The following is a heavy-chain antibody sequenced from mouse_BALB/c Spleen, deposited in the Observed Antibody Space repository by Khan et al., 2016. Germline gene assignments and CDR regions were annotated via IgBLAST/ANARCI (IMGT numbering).Heavy chain of an antibody. CDR3: NAPITYGYKAGFAY. D-gene: IGHD1-2*01. J-gene: IGHJ3*01. CDR2: IDPENGDT. V-gene: IGHV14-4*02. Sequence: IQLVQSGAELVRSGASVRLSCTASGFNIKDYYMHWVKQRPEQGLEWIGWIDPENGDTEYAPKFPGKATMTADTSSNTAHLQLSSLTSEDTAVYYCNAPITYGYKAGFAYWGQGTLVTVSA. CDR1: GFNIKDYY.